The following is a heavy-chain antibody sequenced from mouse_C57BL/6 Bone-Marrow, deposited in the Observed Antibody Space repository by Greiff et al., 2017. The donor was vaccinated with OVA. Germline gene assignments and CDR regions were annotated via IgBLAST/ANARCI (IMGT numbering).Heavy chain of an antibody. Sequence: EVQLQQSGPELVKPGASVKISCKASGYTFTDYYMNWVKQSHGKSLEWIGDINPNNGGTSYNQKFKGKATLTVDKSSSTAYMELRSLTSEDSAVYYCARFGENYYGSRGYAMDYWGQGTSVTVSS. V-gene: IGHV1-26*01. CDR1: GYTFTDYY. J-gene: IGHJ4*01. D-gene: IGHD1-1*01. CDR2: INPNNGGT. CDR3: ARFGENYYGSRGYAMDY.